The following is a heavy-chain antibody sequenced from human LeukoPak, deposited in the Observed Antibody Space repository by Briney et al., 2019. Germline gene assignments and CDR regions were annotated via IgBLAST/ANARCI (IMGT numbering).Heavy chain of an antibody. Sequence: SETLSLTCTVSGGSITNNNYYWGWIRQPPGKGLEWIGSIYYSGSTYYNPSLKSRVTMSVDTSKNQFALRVSSVTAADTAVYYCARLLSYDILTDNYDKYYMDVWGKGTTVTVSS. V-gene: IGHV4-39*01. CDR1: GGSITNNNYY. CDR3: ARLLSYDILTDNYDKYYMDV. J-gene: IGHJ6*03. D-gene: IGHD3-9*01. CDR2: IYYSGST.